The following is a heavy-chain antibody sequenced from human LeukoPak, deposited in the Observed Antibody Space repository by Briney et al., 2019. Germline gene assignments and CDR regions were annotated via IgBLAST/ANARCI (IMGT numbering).Heavy chain of an antibody. CDR2: IYPGDSDT. CDR3: ARQGDGYNYRGIDY. D-gene: IGHD5-24*01. Sequence: GGALQISCNGSGGSFTSYWIGWGRRLPGKGVEWMGIIYPGDSDTRYSPSFQGQVAISADKSISTAYLQWSSLKASDTAMYYCARQGDGYNYRGIDYWGQGTLVTVSS. J-gene: IGHJ4*02. V-gene: IGHV5-51*01. CDR1: GGSFTSYW.